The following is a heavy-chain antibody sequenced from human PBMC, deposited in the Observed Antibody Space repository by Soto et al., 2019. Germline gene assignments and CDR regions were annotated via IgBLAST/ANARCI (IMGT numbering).Heavy chain of an antibody. CDR3: ARGPENYYYYSGMDV. CDR2: INPNSGGT. Sequence: SLKGAWKAAGYTLTVDYVHWVRQATGQGLEWMGWINPNSGGTNYAQKFQGWVTMTRDTSISTAYMELSRLRSDDTAVYYCARGPENYYYYSGMDVWGQRPTGTVSS. J-gene: IGHJ6*02. V-gene: IGHV1-2*04. CDR1: GYTLTVDY.